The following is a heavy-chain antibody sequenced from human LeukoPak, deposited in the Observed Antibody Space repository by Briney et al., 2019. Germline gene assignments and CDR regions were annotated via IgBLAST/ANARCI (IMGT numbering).Heavy chain of an antibody. V-gene: IGHV3-21*01. CDR2: ISSSSSYI. J-gene: IGHJ4*02. Sequence: GGSLRLSCAASGSTFSSYSMNWVRQAPGKGLEWVSSISSSSSYIYYADSVKGRFTISRDNAKTSMYLKMNSLRAEDTAVYYCARESFGDSSSWYEVDYWGQGTLVTVSS. CDR3: ARESFGDSSSWYEVDY. D-gene: IGHD6-13*01. CDR1: GSTFSSYS.